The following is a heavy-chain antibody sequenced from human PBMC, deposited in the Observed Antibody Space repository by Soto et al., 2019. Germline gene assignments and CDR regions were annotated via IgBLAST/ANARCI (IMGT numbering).Heavy chain of an antibody. J-gene: IGHJ6*02. CDR1: GFTFSSYG. CDR3: ARDAYYHYYDSRGSYYYGMDV. Sequence: GGFLRLSCAASGFTFSSYGMHWVRQAPGKGLEWVAVIWYDGSNKYYADSVKGRFTISRDNSKNTLYLQMNSLRAEDTAVYYCARDAYYHYYDSRGSYYYGMDVWGQGTTVTVSS. CDR2: IWYDGSNK. V-gene: IGHV3-33*01. D-gene: IGHD3-22*01.